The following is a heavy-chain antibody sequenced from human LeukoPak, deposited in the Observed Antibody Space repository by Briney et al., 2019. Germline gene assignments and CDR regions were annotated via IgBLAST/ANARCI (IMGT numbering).Heavy chain of an antibody. CDR1: GFTFSSYW. Sequence: GGSLRLSCAASGFTFSSYWMSWVRQAPGKGLEWVANIKQDGSEKYYVDSVKGRFTISRDNAKNSLYLQMNSLRAEDTAVDYCARESRYYGSGTPLDYWGQGTLVTVSS. J-gene: IGHJ4*02. CDR2: IKQDGSEK. D-gene: IGHD3-10*01. CDR3: ARESRYYGSGTPLDY. V-gene: IGHV3-7*03.